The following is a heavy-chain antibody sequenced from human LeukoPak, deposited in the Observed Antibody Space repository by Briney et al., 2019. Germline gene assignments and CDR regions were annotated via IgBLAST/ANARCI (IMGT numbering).Heavy chain of an antibody. V-gene: IGHV2-5*02. CDR2: IYWDDDK. CDR3: AHSGDYGDFRGVVHS. CDR1: GFSLTTSGVG. J-gene: IGHJ4*02. Sequence: KSSGPTPVNPTQTLTLTCTFSGFSLTTSGVGVNWIRQPPGKALEWLALIYWDDDKRYSPSLKSRLTITRDTSKKQVVLTMTNMDPVDTATYYCAHSGDYGDFRGVVHSWGQGTLVTVSP. D-gene: IGHD4-17*01.